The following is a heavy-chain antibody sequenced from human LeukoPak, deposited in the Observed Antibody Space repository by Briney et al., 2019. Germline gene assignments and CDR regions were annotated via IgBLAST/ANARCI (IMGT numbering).Heavy chain of an antibody. CDR2: INAGNGNI. CDR3: ASQTLWFGEFLMDV. V-gene: IGHV1-3*01. D-gene: IGHD3-10*01. Sequence: ASVKVSCKASGYTFTSYAMHWVRQAPGQRLEWMGWINAGNGNIKYSQKFQGRVTITRDTSASTAYMELSSLRSEDTAVYYCASQTLWFGEFLMDVWGQGTLVTVSS. J-gene: IGHJ4*02. CDR1: GYTFTSYA.